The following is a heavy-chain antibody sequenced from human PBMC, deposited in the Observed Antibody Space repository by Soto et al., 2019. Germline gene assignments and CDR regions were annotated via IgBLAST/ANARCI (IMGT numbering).Heavy chain of an antibody. D-gene: IGHD2-15*01. CDR2: ISYGDTNK. CDR3: ARPPNFHDGGLPQV. V-gene: IGHV3-30*03. Sequence: HPGGSLRLSCAASGFIFSSYGMHWVRQAPGKGLEWVAFISYGDTNKYYADSVKGRFTITRDNSKNTLYLQMNSLRAEDTAVYYCARPPNFHDGGLPQVWGQGTLVTVSS. CDR1: GFIFSSYG. J-gene: IGHJ4*02.